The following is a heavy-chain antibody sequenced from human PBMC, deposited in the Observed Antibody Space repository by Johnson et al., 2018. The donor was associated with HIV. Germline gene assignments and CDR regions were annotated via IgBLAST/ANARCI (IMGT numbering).Heavy chain of an antibody. Sequence: EVQLVESGGGLVQPGGSLRLSCAASGFTFDDYAMHWVRQAPGKGLEWVSGISWNSGSIGYADSVKGRFTISRDNAKNSLYLQMNSLRAEDTALYSCAKDMGGVAVVGVFDIWGQGTLVTVSS. CDR1: GFTFDDYA. CDR3: AKDMGGVAVVGVFDI. CDR2: ISWNSGSI. D-gene: IGHD6-19*01. V-gene: IGHV3-9*01. J-gene: IGHJ3*02.